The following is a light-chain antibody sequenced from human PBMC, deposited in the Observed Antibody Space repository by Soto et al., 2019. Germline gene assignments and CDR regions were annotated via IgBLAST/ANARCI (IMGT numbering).Light chain of an antibody. Sequence: QSALTQPASVSGSPGQSITISWTGTSSDVGGYNYVSWYQQHPGKAPKLMIFEVSNRPSGVSNRFSGSKSGNTASLTISGLQAEDEADYYCSSYTSSSTPDVFGTGTKLTVL. CDR1: SSDVGGYNY. V-gene: IGLV2-14*01. J-gene: IGLJ1*01. CDR3: SSYTSSSTPDV. CDR2: EVS.